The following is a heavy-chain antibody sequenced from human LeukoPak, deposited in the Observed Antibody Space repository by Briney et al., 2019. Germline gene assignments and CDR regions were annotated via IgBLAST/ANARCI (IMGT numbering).Heavy chain of an antibody. J-gene: IGHJ6*03. CDR3: AKQGRDWVRDYYYYMDV. V-gene: IGHV3-7*03. D-gene: IGHD3-9*01. CDR2: IKQDGSEK. CDR1: GFTFSSYW. Sequence: PGGSLRLSCAASGFTFSSYWMSWVRQAPGKGLEWVANIKQDGSEKYYVGSVKGRFTISRDNAKNSLYLQMNSLRAEDTAVYYCAKQGRDWVRDYYYYMDVWGKGTTVTISS.